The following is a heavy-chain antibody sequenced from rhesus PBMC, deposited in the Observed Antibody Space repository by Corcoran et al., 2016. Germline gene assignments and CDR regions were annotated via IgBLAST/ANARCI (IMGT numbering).Heavy chain of an antibody. CDR1: GGSISGYFY. Sequence: QVKLQQWGEGLVKPSETLSLTCAVYGGSISGYFYWSWIRRPTGKGLEWIGYIYRNSAITNYNPCPKNLVTSSKDKSKNQVSRKLSSVTAADTAVYYCARTSLVKGYFDLWGPGTPITSSS. J-gene: IGHJ2*01. CDR2: IYRNSAIT. D-gene: IGHD3-16*01. CDR3: ARTSLVKGYFDL. V-gene: IGHV4-73*01.